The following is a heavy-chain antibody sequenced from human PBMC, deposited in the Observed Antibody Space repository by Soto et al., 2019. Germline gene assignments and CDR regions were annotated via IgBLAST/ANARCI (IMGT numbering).Heavy chain of an antibody. V-gene: IGHV5-51*01. D-gene: IGHD3-16*01. J-gene: IGHJ6*02. CDR2: IYPGDSDT. Sequence: GESLKISCKGSGYSFTSYWIGWVRQMSGKGLEWMGIIYPGDSDTRYSPSFQGQVTISADKSISTAYLQWNSLKASDTAIYYCARHNPGNYYGMDVWGQGTTVTVSS. CDR1: GYSFTSYW. CDR3: ARHNPGNYYGMDV.